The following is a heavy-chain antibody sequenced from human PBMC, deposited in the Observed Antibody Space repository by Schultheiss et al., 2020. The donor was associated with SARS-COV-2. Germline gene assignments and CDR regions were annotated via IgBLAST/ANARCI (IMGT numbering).Heavy chain of an antibody. V-gene: IGHV1-69*13. D-gene: IGHD2-2*01. CDR3: AREDIVVVPAAYYGMDV. CDR1: GGTFSSYA. CDR2: IIPIFGTA. J-gene: IGHJ6*02. Sequence: SVKVSCKASGGTFSSYAISWVRQAPGQGLEWMGGIIPIFGTANYAQKFQGRVTITADESTSTAYMELRSLRSDDTAVYYCAREDIVVVPAAYYGMDVWGQGTTVTVSS.